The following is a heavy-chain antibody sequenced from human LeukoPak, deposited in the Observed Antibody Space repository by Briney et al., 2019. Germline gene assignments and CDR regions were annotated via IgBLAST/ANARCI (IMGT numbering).Heavy chain of an antibody. CDR1: GGSISSSNW. J-gene: IGHJ6*03. CDR3: ARRLDSSSWYYSYYYYMDV. CDR2: IYHSGST. Sequence: SETLSLTCAVSGGSISSSNWWSWVRQPPGKGLEWIGEIYHSGSTNYNPSLKSRVTISVDTSKNQFSLKLSSVTAADTAVYYCARRLDSSSWYYSYYYYMDVWGKGTTVTISS. V-gene: IGHV4-4*02. D-gene: IGHD6-13*01.